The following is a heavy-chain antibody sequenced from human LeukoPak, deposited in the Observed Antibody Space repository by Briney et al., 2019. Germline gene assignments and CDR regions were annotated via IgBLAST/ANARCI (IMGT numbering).Heavy chain of an antibody. V-gene: IGHV1-46*01. Sequence: GASVKVSCKASGYTFTSYDINWVRQATGQGLEWMGIINPSGGSTSYAQKFQGRVTMTRDTSTSTVYMELSSLRSEDTAVYYCARDSLDSMGYWGQGTLVTVSS. D-gene: IGHD2/OR15-2a*01. CDR1: GYTFTSYD. J-gene: IGHJ4*02. CDR3: ARDSLDSMGY. CDR2: INPSGGST.